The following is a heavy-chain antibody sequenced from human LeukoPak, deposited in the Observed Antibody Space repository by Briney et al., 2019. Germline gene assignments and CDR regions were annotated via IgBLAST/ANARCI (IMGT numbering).Heavy chain of an antibody. J-gene: IGHJ4*02. CDR1: TFTFSSYG. CDR3: ARDRGSGSYEGYYFDY. Sequence: GGSLRLFCAASTFTFSSYGMHWVRQAPGKGLEWVAVIWFGGCKRYYADSVKGRFTISRDNSKHTLYLQINSLRAEDTAVYYCARDRGSGSYEGYYFDYWGQGTLVTVSS. D-gene: IGHD3-10*01. V-gene: IGHV3-33*01. CDR2: IWFGGCKR.